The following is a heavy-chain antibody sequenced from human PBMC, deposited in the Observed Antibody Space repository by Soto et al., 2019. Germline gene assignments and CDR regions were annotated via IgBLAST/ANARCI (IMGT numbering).Heavy chain of an antibody. CDR3: ARVDYGDYSGDY. CDR1: GFTFSDYY. CDR2: ISSSSSYT. V-gene: IGHV3-11*06. Sequence: QVQLVESGGGLVKPGGSLRLSCAASGFTFSDYYMSWIRQAPGKGLEWVSYISSSSSYTNYADSVKGRFTISRDNAKNSLYLLMNSLRAEDTAVYYCARVDYGDYSGDYWGQGTLVTVSS. D-gene: IGHD4-17*01. J-gene: IGHJ4*02.